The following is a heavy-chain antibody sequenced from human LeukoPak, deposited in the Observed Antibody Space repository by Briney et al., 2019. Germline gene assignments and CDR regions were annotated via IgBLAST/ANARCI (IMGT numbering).Heavy chain of an antibody. Sequence: GGSLRLSCAASGFTFSSYAMSWVRQAPGKGPEWVSAISGSGGSTYYADSVKGRFTISRDNSKNTLYLQMNSLRAENTAVYYCAKDPFFSRVAFDIWGQGTMVTVSS. CDR3: AKDPFFSRVAFDI. CDR1: GFTFSSYA. V-gene: IGHV3-23*01. J-gene: IGHJ3*02. D-gene: IGHD3-16*01. CDR2: ISGSGGST.